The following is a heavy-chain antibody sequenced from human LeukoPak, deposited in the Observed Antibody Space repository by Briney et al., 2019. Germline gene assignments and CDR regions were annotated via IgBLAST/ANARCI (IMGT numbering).Heavy chain of an antibody. Sequence: GGSLRLSCAASGFTFSSYEMKWVRQAPGKGLEWVSYISSSGSTIYYADSVKGRFTISRDNAKNSLYLQMNSLRAEDTAVYYCAREYSSSLGYWGQGTLVTVSS. CDR3: AREYSSSLGY. CDR2: ISSSGSTI. CDR1: GFTFSSYE. V-gene: IGHV3-48*03. D-gene: IGHD6-13*01. J-gene: IGHJ4*02.